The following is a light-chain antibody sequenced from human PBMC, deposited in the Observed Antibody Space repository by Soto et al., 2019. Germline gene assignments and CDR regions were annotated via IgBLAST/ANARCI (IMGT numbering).Light chain of an antibody. V-gene: IGKV3D-15*01. Sequence: EIVLTQSPGTLSVSPGDRVTLSCVASQSISINLAWYQHKPGQAPRLLIHGASTRATGVPARISGSGSGTEFTLTISSLQSEDFAVYYCQQFRNWPWTFGQGTKVDIK. CDR3: QQFRNWPWT. CDR2: GAS. J-gene: IGKJ1*01. CDR1: QSISIN.